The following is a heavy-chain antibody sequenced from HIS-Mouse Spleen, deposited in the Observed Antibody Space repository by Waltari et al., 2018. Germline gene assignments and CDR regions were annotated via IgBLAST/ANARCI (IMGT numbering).Heavy chain of an antibody. CDR2: IYSGGST. J-gene: IGHJ5*02. D-gene: IGHD6-25*01. CDR3: ASLGAARRGPGDWFDP. Sequence: EVQLVESGGGLIQPGGSLRLSCAASGFTVSSNYMGWVRQAHGKGLEWVSVIYSGGSTYYADSVKGRFTISRDNSKNTLYLQMNSLRAEDTAVYYCASLGAARRGPGDWFDPWGQGTLVTVSS. CDR1: GFTVSSNY. V-gene: IGHV3-53*01.